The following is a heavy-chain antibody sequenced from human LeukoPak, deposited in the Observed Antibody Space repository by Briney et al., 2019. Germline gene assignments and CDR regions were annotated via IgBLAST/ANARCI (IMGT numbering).Heavy chain of an antibody. D-gene: IGHD3-3*01. J-gene: IGHJ5*02. V-gene: IGHV3-11*01. CDR1: GFTFSDYY. CDR3: ARGSTIFGVVIEGNWFDP. Sequence: GGSLRLSCAASGFTFSDYYMSWIRQAPGKGLEWVSYISSSGSTIYYADCVEGRFTISRDNAKNSLYLQMNSLRAEDTAVYYCARGSTIFGVVIEGNWFDPWGQGTLVTVSS. CDR2: ISSSGSTI.